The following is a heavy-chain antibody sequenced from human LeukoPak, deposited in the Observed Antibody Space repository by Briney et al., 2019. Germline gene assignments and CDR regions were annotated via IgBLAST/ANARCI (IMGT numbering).Heavy chain of an antibody. Sequence: SGPTLVNPTQTLPLTCTCAGFSLSTSGMCVSWIRQPPGKALEWLARIDWDDDKYYSTSLKTRLTISKDTSKNQVVLTMTNMDPVDTATYYWARCGRSLSLDYWGEGTLVTVSS. CDR2: IDWDDDK. V-gene: IGHV2-70*11. CDR1: GFSLSTSGMC. J-gene: IGHJ4*02. CDR3: ARCGRSLSLDY. D-gene: IGHD1-26*01.